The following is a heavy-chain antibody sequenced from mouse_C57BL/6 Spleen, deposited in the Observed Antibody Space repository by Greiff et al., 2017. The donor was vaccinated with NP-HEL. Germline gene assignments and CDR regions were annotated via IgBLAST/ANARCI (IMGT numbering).Heavy chain of an antibody. J-gene: IGHJ3*01. CDR2: IDPENGDT. D-gene: IGHD2-3*01. CDR1: GFNIKDDY. V-gene: IGHV14-4*01. CDR3: TTGGYYAFAY. Sequence: EVQLQQSGAELVRPGASVKLSCTASGFNIKDDYMHWVKQRPEQGLEWIGWIDPENGDTEYASKFQGKATITADTSSNTAYLQLSSLTSEDTDVYYCTTGGYYAFAYWGQGTLVTVSA.